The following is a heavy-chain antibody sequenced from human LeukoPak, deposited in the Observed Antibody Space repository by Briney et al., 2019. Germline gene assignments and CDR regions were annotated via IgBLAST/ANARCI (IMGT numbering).Heavy chain of an antibody. J-gene: IGHJ4*02. CDR1: GFTFSTYG. D-gene: IGHD3-9*01. V-gene: IGHV3-23*01. CDR3: AKDSGVLRHFDWLSYFDY. Sequence: GGSLRLSCAASGFTFSTYGMSWVRQAPGKGLEWVSTLSTSTTRTYYADSVKGRFTISKDNSKRTLYLQMNSLRAEDTAVYYCAKDSGVLRHFDWLSYFDYWGQGTLVTVSS. CDR2: LSTSTTRT.